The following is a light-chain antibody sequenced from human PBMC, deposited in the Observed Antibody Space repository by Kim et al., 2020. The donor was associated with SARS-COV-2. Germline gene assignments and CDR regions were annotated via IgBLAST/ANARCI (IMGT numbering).Light chain of an antibody. Sequence: LSPGERAILSCRPSESVSSSQVAWYQQKPGQAPRLVLYGTSNRATGIPDRFSGAGSATDFTLTISRLEPEDFAVYYCQHYGASPYIFGQGTNWRS. CDR3: QHYGASPYI. CDR1: ESVSSSQ. CDR2: GTS. J-gene: IGKJ2*01. V-gene: IGKV3-20*01.